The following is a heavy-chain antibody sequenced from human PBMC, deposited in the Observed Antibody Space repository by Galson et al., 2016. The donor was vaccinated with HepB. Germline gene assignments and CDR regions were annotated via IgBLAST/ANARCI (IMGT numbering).Heavy chain of an antibody. CDR1: GFSFKNYD. CDR3: ARAYYDFVYGMDV. CDR2: IDAAGAT. V-gene: IGHV3-13*01. D-gene: IGHD3-3*01. Sequence: SLRLSCAASGFSFKNYDMHWVRQTTGKGLEWVSTIDAAGATYYLGSVKGRFVISRENAKNSLYLQMNSLRAEDTAIYYCARAYYDFVYGMDVWGQGTPVTVSS. J-gene: IGHJ6*02.